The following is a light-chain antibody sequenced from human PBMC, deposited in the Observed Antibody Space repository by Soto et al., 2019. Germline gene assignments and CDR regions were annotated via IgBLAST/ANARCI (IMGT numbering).Light chain of an antibody. CDR2: RTN. J-gene: IGLJ2*01. CDR1: SGSVSTNYY. Sequence: QTVVTQEPSFSVSPGGTVTLTCDLSSGSVSTNYYPSWYQQTPGQAPRTLIYRTNTRSSGVPDRFSGSILANKAALTITGAQADDESDYYCVLYMGSVPVFGGGTKVTVL. V-gene: IGLV8-61*01. CDR3: VLYMGSVPV.